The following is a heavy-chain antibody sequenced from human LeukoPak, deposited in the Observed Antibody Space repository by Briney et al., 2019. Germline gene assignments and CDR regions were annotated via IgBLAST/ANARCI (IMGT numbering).Heavy chain of an antibody. J-gene: IGHJ4*02. V-gene: IGHV4-34*01. CDR2: INHSGST. CDR1: GDSITSYY. Sequence: SETLSLTCTVSGDSITSYYWSWIRQPPGKGLEWIGEINHSGSTNYNPSLKSRVTISVDTSKNQFSLKLSSVTAADTAVYYCARGLAGLFDYWGQGTLVTVSS. CDR3: ARGLAGLFDY.